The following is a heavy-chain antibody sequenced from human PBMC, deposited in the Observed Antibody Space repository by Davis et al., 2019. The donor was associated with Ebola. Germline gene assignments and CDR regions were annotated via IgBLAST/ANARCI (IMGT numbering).Heavy chain of an antibody. CDR2: IYWDNDK. V-gene: IGHV2-5*02. CDR3: VHRFLTTTVDYGMDV. J-gene: IGHJ6*02. CDR1: GFSLSTTGVG. Sequence: SGPTLVKPTQTLTLTCTFSGFSLSTTGVGVGWVRQPPGKALEWLALIYWDNDKRYSPSLKSRLTITKDNSKNQVFLTVTHMDAVDTATYYCVHRFLTTTVDYGMDVWGQGTTVTVSS. D-gene: IGHD1-1*01.